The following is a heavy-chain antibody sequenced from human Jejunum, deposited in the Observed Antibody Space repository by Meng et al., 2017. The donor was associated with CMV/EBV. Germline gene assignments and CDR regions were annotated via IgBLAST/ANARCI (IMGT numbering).Heavy chain of an antibody. CDR3: ARFGTMIVVEDVDYFDY. V-gene: IGHV3-48*04. Sequence: FNSSRLTCVRQAPGKGLECVSYISSGRTVIHYADSVKGRFTISRDNAKHSLYLQMNSLRAEDTAVYYCARFGTMIVVEDVDYFDYWGQGTVGTVSS. D-gene: IGHD3-22*01. CDR1: FNSSR. CDR2: ISSGRTVI. J-gene: IGHJ4*02.